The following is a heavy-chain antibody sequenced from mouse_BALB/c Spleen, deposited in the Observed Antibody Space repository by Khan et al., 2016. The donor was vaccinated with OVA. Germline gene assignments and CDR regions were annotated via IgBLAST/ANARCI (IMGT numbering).Heavy chain of an antibody. CDR1: GYTFSDYV. CDR2: IYPGSGTT. CDR3: ARSYDGAWFAY. Sequence: QVQLKESGPDLVKPGASVKMSCKASGYTFSDYVVSWVKLKSGQGLEWIGEIYPGSGTTYYNENFKGKATLTADKSSNTAYLHLSSLTSEDSAVYLCARSYDGAWFAYWGQGTLVTVS. D-gene: IGHD1-1*01. J-gene: IGHJ3*01. V-gene: IGHV1-77*01.